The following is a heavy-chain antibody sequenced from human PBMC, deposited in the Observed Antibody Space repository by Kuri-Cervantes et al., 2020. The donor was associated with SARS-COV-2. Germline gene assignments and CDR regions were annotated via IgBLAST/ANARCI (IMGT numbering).Heavy chain of an antibody. CDR2: INHSGSA. D-gene: IGHD6-13*01. Sequence: SETLSLTCAVYGGSFSGYYWSWIRQPPGKGLEWIGEINHSGSANYNPSLKSRVTISVDTSKNQFSLKLSSVTAADTAVYYCAAYSSSPYYYYMDVWGKGTTVTVSS. CDR1: GGSFSGYY. J-gene: IGHJ6*03. CDR3: AAYSSSPYYYYMDV. V-gene: IGHV4-34*01.